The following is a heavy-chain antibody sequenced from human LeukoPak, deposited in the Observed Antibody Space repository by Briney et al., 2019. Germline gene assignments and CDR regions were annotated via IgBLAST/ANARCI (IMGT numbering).Heavy chain of an antibody. CDR3: AKGGGYEAQYYYYYLDV. CDR1: GFTFSSYG. V-gene: IGHV3-30*02. J-gene: IGHJ6*03. Sequence: GGSLRLSCAASGFTFSSYGMYWVRQAPGKGLEWVAFIRYDGSNKYYADSVKGRFTISRDNSKNTLYLQMKGLRAEDTAVYYCAKGGGYEAQYYYYYLDVWGKGTTVTISS. D-gene: IGHD5-12*01. CDR2: IRYDGSNK.